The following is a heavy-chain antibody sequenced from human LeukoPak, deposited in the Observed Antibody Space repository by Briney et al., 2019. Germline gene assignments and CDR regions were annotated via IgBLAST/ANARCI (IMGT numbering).Heavy chain of an antibody. CDR1: GGSFSGYY. Sequence: SETLSLTCAVYGGSFSGYYWSWIRQPPGKGLEWIGEINHSGSTNYNPSLKSRVTISVDTSKNQFSLKLSSVTAADTAVYYCARRAMVNFDYWGQGTLVTVSS. J-gene: IGHJ4*02. V-gene: IGHV4-34*01. CDR3: ARRAMVNFDY. CDR2: INHSGST. D-gene: IGHD5-18*01.